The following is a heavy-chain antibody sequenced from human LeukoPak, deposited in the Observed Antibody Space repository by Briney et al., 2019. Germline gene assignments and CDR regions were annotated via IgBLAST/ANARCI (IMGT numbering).Heavy chain of an antibody. J-gene: IGHJ4*02. V-gene: IGHV3-23*01. Sequence: GGSLRLSCAASGFTLSSYAMSWVRQAPGKGLEWVSAISGSGGSTYSADSVKGRFTISRDNSKNTLYLQMKSLRAEDTAVYYCARTRGIVVVPAARFDYWGQGTLVTVSS. D-gene: IGHD2-2*01. CDR2: ISGSGGST. CDR1: GFTLSSYA. CDR3: ARTRGIVVVPAARFDY.